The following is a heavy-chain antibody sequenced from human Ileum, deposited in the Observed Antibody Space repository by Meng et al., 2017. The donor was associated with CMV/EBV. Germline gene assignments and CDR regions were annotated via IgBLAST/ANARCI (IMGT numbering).Heavy chain of an antibody. Sequence: GESLKISCAASGFTFSSYAMSWVRQAPGKGLEWVSTISGSGGSTYYADSVKGRFTISRDNSKNTLYLQMNSLRAEDTAVYYCARDGPGPWNSDAFDIWGQGTMVTVSS. CDR2: ISGSGGST. V-gene: IGHV3-23*01. D-gene: IGHD1-7*01. CDR3: ARDGPGPWNSDAFDI. CDR1: GFTFSSYA. J-gene: IGHJ3*02.